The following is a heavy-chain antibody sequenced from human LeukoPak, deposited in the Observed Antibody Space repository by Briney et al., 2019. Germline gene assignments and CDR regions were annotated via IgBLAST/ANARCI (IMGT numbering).Heavy chain of an antibody. Sequence: GASVKVSCKASGYTFTGYYMHWVRQAPGQGLELMGWINPNSGGTNYAQKFQGRVTMTRDTSISTAYMELSRLRSDDTAVYYCARDEYSSGWYNYYYYYMDVWGKGTTVTVSS. D-gene: IGHD6-19*01. V-gene: IGHV1-2*02. CDR1: GYTFTGYY. J-gene: IGHJ6*03. CDR2: INPNSGGT. CDR3: ARDEYSSGWYNYYYYYMDV.